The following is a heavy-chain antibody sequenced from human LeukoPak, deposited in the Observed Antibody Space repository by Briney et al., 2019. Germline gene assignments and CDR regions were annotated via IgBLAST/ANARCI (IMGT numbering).Heavy chain of an antibody. V-gene: IGHV3-43*02. CDR3: AKGFVGGAPDY. D-gene: IGHD1-26*01. CDR2: MSRDGGST. Sequence: GGSLRLSCAASGFPFDDYVMHWVRHAPGKGLEWLSFMSRDGGSTYYADSVKGRFSISRDNSEYSLYLQMNRLRTEDTALYYCAKGFVGGAPDYWGEGTLVSV. J-gene: IGHJ4*02. CDR1: GFPFDDYV.